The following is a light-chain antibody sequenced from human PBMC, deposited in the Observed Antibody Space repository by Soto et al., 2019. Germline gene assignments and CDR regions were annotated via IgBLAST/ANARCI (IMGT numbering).Light chain of an antibody. Sequence: QAVVTQPPSASGTPGQRVTSSCSGGSSNIGSNAVNWYQQLPGTAPKLLIYTNNHRPSGVPDRFSASKSGASATLAISGLQSEDEATYYCAAWDDSLIGSWVFGGGTKLTVL. CDR2: TNN. CDR3: AAWDDSLIGSWV. V-gene: IGLV1-44*01. CDR1: SSNIGSNA. J-gene: IGLJ3*02.